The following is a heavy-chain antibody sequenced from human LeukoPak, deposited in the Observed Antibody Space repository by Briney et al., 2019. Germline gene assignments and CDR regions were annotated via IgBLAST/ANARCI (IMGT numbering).Heavy chain of an antibody. D-gene: IGHD3-3*01. J-gene: IGHJ4*02. V-gene: IGHV3-74*01. Sequence: GGSLRLSCAASGFTFTTYWMHWVRQAPGKGLVWVSHINSDGSTTSYADSVKGRFTISRDNAKNTLYLQMNSLRAEDTAVYYCARDQRAYDSWGQGTLVTVSS. CDR1: GFTFTTYW. CDR3: ARDQRAYDS. CDR2: INSDGSTT.